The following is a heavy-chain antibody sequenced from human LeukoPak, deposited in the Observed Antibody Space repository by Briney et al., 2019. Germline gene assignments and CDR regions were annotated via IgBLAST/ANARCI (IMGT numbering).Heavy chain of an antibody. Sequence: SETLSLTCTVSGYSISSGYYWGWIRQPPGKGLEWIGSIYHSGNTYYNPSLKSRVTISVDTSKNQFSLKLSSVTAADMAVYYCARPWQDGVDYWGQGTLVTVSS. J-gene: IGHJ4*02. CDR3: ARPWQDGVDY. CDR1: GYSISSGYY. CDR2: IYHSGNT. V-gene: IGHV4-38-2*02.